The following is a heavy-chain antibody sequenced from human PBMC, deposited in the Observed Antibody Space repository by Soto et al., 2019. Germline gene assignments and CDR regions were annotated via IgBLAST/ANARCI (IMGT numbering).Heavy chain of an antibody. Sequence: GGSLRLSCAASGFTFSSYAMHWVRQAPGKGLEWVAVISYDGSNKYYADSVKGRFTISRDNSKNTLYLQMNSLRAEDTAVYYCARVQPPKCYSDSSGYLGDVWGQGTTVTVSS. CDR3: ARVQPPKCYSDSSGYLGDV. J-gene: IGHJ6*02. CDR1: GFTFSSYA. CDR2: ISYDGSNK. V-gene: IGHV3-30-3*01. D-gene: IGHD3-22*01.